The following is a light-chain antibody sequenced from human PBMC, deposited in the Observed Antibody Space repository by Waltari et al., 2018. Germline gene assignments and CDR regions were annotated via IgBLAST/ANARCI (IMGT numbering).Light chain of an antibody. J-gene: IGLJ3*02. CDR2: RNN. V-gene: IGLV1-47*01. CDR1: SSNIGNNY. CDR3: AAWDDSISSPRV. Sequence: QSALSQPPSASGTPGQRITISCSGSSSNIGNNYVYWYQQLPGTAPNLLIYRNNQRASGVPDRFSGSKSSTSASLAISGLRSDDEATYYCAAWDDSISSPRVFGGGTKVTVL.